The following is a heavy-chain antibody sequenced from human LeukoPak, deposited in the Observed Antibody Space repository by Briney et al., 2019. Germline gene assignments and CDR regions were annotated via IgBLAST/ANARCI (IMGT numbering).Heavy chain of an antibody. J-gene: IGHJ6*02. V-gene: IGHV3-74*01. CDR1: GFTFSSHW. CDR2: INSDGSSI. CDR3: AGGGVTTPTPYYYYYGMDV. D-gene: IGHD3-16*01. Sequence: PGGSLRLSCAASGFTFSSHWMHWVRQAPGKGLVWVSRINSDGSSISYADSVKGRFTISRDNAKNTLYLQMNSLRAEDTAVYYCAGGGVTTPTPYYYYYGMDVWGQGTTVTVSS.